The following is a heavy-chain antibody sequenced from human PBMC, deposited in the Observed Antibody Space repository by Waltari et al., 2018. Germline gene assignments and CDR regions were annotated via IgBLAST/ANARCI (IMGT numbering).Heavy chain of an antibody. CDR3: ARDSSSWYGNWFDP. Sequence: WGWHRQPPGKGLEGSGEINHRGSTNYNPSLKSRGTISVDTSKNQFSLKLSSVTAADTAVYYCARDSSSWYGNWFDPWGQGTLVTVSS. V-gene: IGHV4-34*01. D-gene: IGHD6-13*01. J-gene: IGHJ5*02. CDR2: INHRGST.